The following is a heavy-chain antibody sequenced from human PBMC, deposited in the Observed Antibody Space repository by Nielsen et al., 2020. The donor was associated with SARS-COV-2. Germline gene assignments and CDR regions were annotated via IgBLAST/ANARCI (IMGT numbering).Heavy chain of an antibody. V-gene: IGHV1-2*06. Sequence: ASVQVSCKASGYTFTNYYIHWMRQAPAQGLEWMGRIIPESGGTNYAQRSQGRVTMTRDTSVTTAYMELSRLTSDDTAVYYCARDKGMDWRYFDYWGQGTLVTVSS. CDR1: GYTFTNYY. D-gene: IGHD3/OR15-3a*01. CDR2: IIPESGGT. J-gene: IGHJ4*02. CDR3: ARDKGMDWRYFDY.